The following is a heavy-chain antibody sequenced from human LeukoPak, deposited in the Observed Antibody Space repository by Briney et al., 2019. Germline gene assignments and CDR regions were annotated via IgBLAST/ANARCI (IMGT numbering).Heavy chain of an antibody. J-gene: IGHJ4*02. Sequence: PSETLSLTCNVSGASISSGDYYWSWIRQPPGKGLEWIGYISKSGGTYYNPSVSRRLTISRDTSKNQFSVRLSSVTAADTAVYYCARGGDIASSVESHFDYWGQGSLVTVSS. CDR1: GASISSGDYY. CDR2: ISKSGGT. V-gene: IGHV4-30-4*01. D-gene: IGHD5/OR15-5a*01. CDR3: ARGGDIASSVESHFDY.